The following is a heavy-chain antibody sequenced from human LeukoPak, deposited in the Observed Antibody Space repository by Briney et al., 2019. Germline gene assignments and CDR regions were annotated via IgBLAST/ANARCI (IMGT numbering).Heavy chain of an antibody. D-gene: IGHD6-13*01. J-gene: IGHJ6*03. CDR2: INHSGST. Sequence: SETLSLTCAVYGGSFSGYYWSWIRQPPGKGLEWIGEINHSGSTNYNPSLKSRVTISVDTSKNQFSLKLSSVTAADTAVYYCAAARSRVYYYYYYMDVWGKGTTVTISS. CDR1: GGSFSGYY. V-gene: IGHV4-34*01. CDR3: AAARSRVYYYYYYMDV.